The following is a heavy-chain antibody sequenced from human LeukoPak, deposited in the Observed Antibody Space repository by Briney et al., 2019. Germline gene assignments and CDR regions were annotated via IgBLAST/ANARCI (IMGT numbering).Heavy chain of an antibody. J-gene: IGHJ3*02. Sequence: ASVKVSCKASGYTFTSYDINWVRQATGQGLEWMGWMNPNSGNTGYAQKFQGRVTMTRNTSISTAYMELSSLRSEDTALYYCVRDDPGVQQERRLSPFDIWGQGTMVTVSS. V-gene: IGHV1-8*01. CDR1: GYTFTSYD. CDR3: VRDDPGVQQERRLSPFDI. CDR2: MNPNSGNT. D-gene: IGHD1-1*01.